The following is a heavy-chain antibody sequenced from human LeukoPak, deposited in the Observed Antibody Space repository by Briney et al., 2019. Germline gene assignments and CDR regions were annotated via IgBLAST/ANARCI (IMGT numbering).Heavy chain of an antibody. J-gene: IGHJ4*02. CDR1: GFTFSSYA. D-gene: IGHD4-23*01. Sequence: GGSLRLSCAASGFTFSSYAMHWVRQAPGKGLEWVAVISYDGSNKYYADSVKGRFTISRDNSKNTLYLQVNSLRAEDTAVYYCARSRLRWSWEMYYFDYWGQGTLVTVSS. CDR3: ARSRLRWSWEMYYFDY. V-gene: IGHV3-30*04. CDR2: ISYDGSNK.